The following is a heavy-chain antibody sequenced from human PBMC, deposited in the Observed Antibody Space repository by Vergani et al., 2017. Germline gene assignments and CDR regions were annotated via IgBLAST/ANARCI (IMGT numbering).Heavy chain of an antibody. D-gene: IGHD3-3*01. Sequence: EVQLLESGGGLVQPGGSLRLSCAASGFTFSSYAMSWVRQTPGKGLEWVSAISGSGGSTYYADSVKGRFTISRDKSKNTLYLQMNCLRAEDTAVYYCAKSYDFWSGYYTDYWGQGTLVTVSS. CDR1: GFTFSSYA. CDR3: AKSYDFWSGYYTDY. V-gene: IGHV3-23*01. J-gene: IGHJ4*02. CDR2: ISGSGGST.